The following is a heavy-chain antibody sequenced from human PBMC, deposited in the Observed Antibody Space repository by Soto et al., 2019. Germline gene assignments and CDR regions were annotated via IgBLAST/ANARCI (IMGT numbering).Heavy chain of an antibody. CDR3: AKGALLGKIDY. V-gene: IGHV3-30*18. D-gene: IGHD2-21*01. CDR1: GFTFSSYG. Sequence: QVQLVESGGGVVQPGRFLRLSCAASGFTFSSYGMHWVRQAPGKGLEWVAVISYDGSNKYYADSVKGRFTISRDNSKNTLYLQMNSLRAEDTAVYYCAKGALLGKIDYWGQGTLVTVSS. J-gene: IGHJ4*02. CDR2: ISYDGSNK.